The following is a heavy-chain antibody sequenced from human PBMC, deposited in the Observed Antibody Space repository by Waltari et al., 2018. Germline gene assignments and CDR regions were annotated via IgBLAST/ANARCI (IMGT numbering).Heavy chain of an antibody. CDR3: ARVGPIVVPGNPWFFAL. J-gene: IGHJ2*01. CDR1: GFLFSTYW. V-gene: IGHV3-7*03. Sequence: EVHLVESGGGLVQPGGSLRLSCAASGFLFSTYWMSWVRQVPGKGLEWVASIKQDGTDTYYVDSVKGRFSISRDNAENSLTLQMNSLRAEDTAVYYCARVGPIVVPGNPWFFALWGRGTLVTVSS. D-gene: IGHD2-2*01. CDR2: IKQDGTDT.